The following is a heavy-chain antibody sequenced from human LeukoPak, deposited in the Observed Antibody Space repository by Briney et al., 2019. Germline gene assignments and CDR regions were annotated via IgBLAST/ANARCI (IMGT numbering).Heavy chain of an antibody. D-gene: IGHD4-11*01. CDR3: ARGRHSNYDYDY. Sequence: ASVKVSCKASGGTFSSYAISWVRQAPGQGLEWMGGIIPIFGTANYAQKFQGRVTITADESTSTAYMELSSLRSEDTAVYYRARGRHSNYDYDYWGQGTLVTVSS. CDR2: IIPIFGTA. V-gene: IGHV1-69*13. J-gene: IGHJ4*02. CDR1: GGTFSSYA.